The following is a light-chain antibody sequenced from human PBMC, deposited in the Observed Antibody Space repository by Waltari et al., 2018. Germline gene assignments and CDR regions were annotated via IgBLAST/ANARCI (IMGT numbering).Light chain of an antibody. CDR3: CSYVRSTWV. CDR1: RSDVGAYNL. Sequence: QSALTPPASVSGSPGQSLTLSRTGTRSDVGAYNLVPRYPQHPGKAPKVMIYEVSKRPSGVSNRFSGSKSGNTASLTISGLQAEDEADYYCCSYVRSTWVFGGGTKLTVL. CDR2: EVS. J-gene: IGLJ3*02. V-gene: IGLV2-23*02.